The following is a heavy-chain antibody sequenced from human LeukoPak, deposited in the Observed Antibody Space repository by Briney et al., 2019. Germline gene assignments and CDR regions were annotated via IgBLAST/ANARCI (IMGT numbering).Heavy chain of an antibody. J-gene: IGHJ4*02. CDR3: ARGYSSSWYYFDY. CDR2: ISSGSGTI. CDR1: GFTFSGYA. Sequence: GRSLRLSCAASGFTFSGYAMNWVRQAPGKGLEWVSYISSGSGTIYYADSVKGRFTISRDNAKNSLYLQMNSLRAEDAAVYYCARGYSSSWYYFDYWGQGTLVTVSS. V-gene: IGHV3-48*01. D-gene: IGHD6-13*01.